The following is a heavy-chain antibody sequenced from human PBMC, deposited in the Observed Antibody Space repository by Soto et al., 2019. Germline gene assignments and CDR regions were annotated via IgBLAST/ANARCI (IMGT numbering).Heavy chain of an antibody. CDR2: IYYSGST. CDR1: GGSISSYY. CDR3: ARSYGDYYYHYGMDV. D-gene: IGHD4-17*01. V-gene: IGHV4-59*01. Sequence: SETLSLTCTVSGGSISSYYWSWIRQPPGKGLEWIGYIYYSGSTNYNPSLKSRVTISVDTSKNQFSLKLSSVTAADTAVYYCARSYGDYYYHYGMDVWGQGTTVTVSS. J-gene: IGHJ6*02.